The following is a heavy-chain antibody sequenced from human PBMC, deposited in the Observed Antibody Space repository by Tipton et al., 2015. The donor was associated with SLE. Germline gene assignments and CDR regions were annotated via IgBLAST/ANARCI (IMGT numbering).Heavy chain of an antibody. V-gene: IGHV4-31*03. J-gene: IGHJ4*02. Sequence: TLSLTCTVSGGSISSGSYYWSWIRQHPGKGLEWIGYIYYSGSTYYNPSLKSRVTISVDTSKNQFSLKLSSVTAADTSVYYCARMFADGGYYFDYWGQGPLVTVSS. CDR1: GGSISSGSYY. D-gene: IGHD3-10*02. CDR2: IYYSGST. CDR3: ARMFADGGYYFDY.